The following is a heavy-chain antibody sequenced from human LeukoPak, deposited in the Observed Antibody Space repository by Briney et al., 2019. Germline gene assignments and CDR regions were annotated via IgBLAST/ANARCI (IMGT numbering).Heavy chain of an antibody. V-gene: IGHV3-23*01. D-gene: IGHD2-15*01. Sequence: GGSLRLSCAASGFTFSSYAMSWVRQAPGKGLEWVSAISGSGGSTYYADSVKGRFTISRGNSKNTLYLQMNSLRAEDTAVYYCAKGLGYCSGGSCYSPPYYYMDVWGKGTTVTVSS. J-gene: IGHJ6*03. CDR3: AKGLGYCSGGSCYSPPYYYMDV. CDR2: ISGSGGST. CDR1: GFTFSSYA.